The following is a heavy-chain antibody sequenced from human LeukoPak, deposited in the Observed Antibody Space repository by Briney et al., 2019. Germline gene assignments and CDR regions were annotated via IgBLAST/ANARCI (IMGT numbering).Heavy chain of an antibody. Sequence: GGSLRLSCAASRFTFSSYTIHWVRQAPGKGLEWVAVISYDGNNKYYADSVKGRFTISRDSSKNTLYLQMNSLRAEDTAVYYCARDGPYYDVLTGYPPFDYWGQGTLVTVSS. CDR1: RFTFSSYT. V-gene: IGHV3-30-3*01. CDR3: ARDGPYYDVLTGYPPFDY. CDR2: ISYDGNNK. D-gene: IGHD3-9*01. J-gene: IGHJ4*02.